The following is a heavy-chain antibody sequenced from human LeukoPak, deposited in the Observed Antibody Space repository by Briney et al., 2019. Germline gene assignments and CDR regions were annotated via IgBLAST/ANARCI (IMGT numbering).Heavy chain of an antibody. D-gene: IGHD1-7*01. V-gene: IGHV1-18*04. J-gene: IGHJ4*02. CDR3: AGVAGFYWNSDSFDY. Sequence: ALVEVSRTAFCFSFYISGFNWVRQAPGQGLWWLGWISGYNGQTHSAQKVQGRVTMTTDTSTKTAYMELRSLGSDDTAVYYCAGVAGFYWNSDSFDYWGQGTQVTVSS. CDR2: ISGYNGQT. CDR1: CFSFYISG.